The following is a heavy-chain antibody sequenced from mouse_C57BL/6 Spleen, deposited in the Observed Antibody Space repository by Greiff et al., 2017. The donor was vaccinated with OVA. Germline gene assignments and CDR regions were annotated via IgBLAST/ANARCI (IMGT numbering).Heavy chain of an antibody. CDR3: ARDHYGSSSGDY. CDR1: GYTFTSYW. Sequence: VQLQQPGAELVKPGASVKMSCKASGYTFTSYWITWVKQRPGQGLEWIGDIYPGSGSTNYNEKFKSKATLTVDTSSSTAYMQLSSLTSEDSAVYYCARDHYGSSSGDYWGQGTTLTVSS. J-gene: IGHJ2*01. D-gene: IGHD1-1*01. V-gene: IGHV1-55*01. CDR2: IYPGSGST.